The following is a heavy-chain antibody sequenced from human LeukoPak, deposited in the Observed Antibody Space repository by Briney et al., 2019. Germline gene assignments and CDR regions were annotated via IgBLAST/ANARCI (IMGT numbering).Heavy chain of an antibody. V-gene: IGHV4-39*07. J-gene: IGHJ4*02. CDR2: LYYAGNT. CDR1: GGSITSGSYY. CDR3: AREYSGSTAALDY. D-gene: IGHD1-26*01. Sequence: TSQTLSLTCTVSGGSITSGSYYWAWIRQSPGRGLEWIGSLYYAGNTHYNPSFKSRVTISLDTYKNQFSLRLTSVTAADTAVYYCAREYSGSTAALDYWGQGTLVTVSS.